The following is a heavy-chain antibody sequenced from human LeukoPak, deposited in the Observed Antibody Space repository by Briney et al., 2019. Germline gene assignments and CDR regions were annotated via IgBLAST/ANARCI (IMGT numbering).Heavy chain of an antibody. CDR2: IRYDSSKR. V-gene: IGHV3-30*02. CDR3: ATPLSASSTDY. CDR1: GFSFSNYG. D-gene: IGHD6-6*01. Sequence: GGSLRLSCAASGFSFSNYGMNWVRQAPGKGLEWVADIRYDSSKRHYVDSVKGRFTISRDNSKNTLYLEMGSLRVEVTAVYYCATPLSASSTDYWGQGTMVTVSS. J-gene: IGHJ4*02.